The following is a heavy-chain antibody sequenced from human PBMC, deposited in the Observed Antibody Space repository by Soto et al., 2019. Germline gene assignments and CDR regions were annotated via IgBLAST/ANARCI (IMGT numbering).Heavy chain of an antibody. J-gene: IGHJ5*02. CDR2: HYSGGSA. CDR3: ARHRHPRGTVGATSPLDP. CDR1: GFSVSSNY. V-gene: IGHV3-53*01. D-gene: IGHD1-26*01. Sequence: GSLLLACAISGFSVSSNYLSWVRQAPGKGLEWVSVHYSGGSAYYADSVQGLFTISRDKSNNTLYLQMRRVRAEDTAVYFCARHRHPRGTVGATSPLDPWGQGTQVTVYS.